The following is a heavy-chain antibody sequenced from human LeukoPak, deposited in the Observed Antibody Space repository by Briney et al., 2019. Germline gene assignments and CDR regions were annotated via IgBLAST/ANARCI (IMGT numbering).Heavy chain of an antibody. CDR2: IDWDDDK. J-gene: IGHJ4*02. CDR3: ARTDYYDSSGYYYVSY. Sequence: SGPTLVNPTQTLTLTCTHSGYSVSTSGMCVSWIRQPPGKALEWLARIDWDDDKYYSTSLKTRLTISKDTFKNQVVLTMTNMDPVDTATYYCARTDYYDSSGYYYVSYWGQGTLVTVSS. D-gene: IGHD3-22*01. CDR1: GYSVSTSGMC. V-gene: IGHV2-70*11.